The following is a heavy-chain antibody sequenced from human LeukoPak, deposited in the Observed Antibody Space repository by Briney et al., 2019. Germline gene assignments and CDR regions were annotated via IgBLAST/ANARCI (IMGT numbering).Heavy chain of an antibody. CDR2: IYSSGST. Sequence: SETLSLTCTVSGGSISTYYWSWLRQPPGKGLEWIGYIYSSGSTNYNPSLKSRVTISVDTSKNQFSLKVSSVTAADTAVYYCARVFDSGSQAYFYYMDVWGKGTTVTISS. CDR3: ARVFDSGSQAYFYYMDV. V-gene: IGHV4-59*01. CDR1: GGSISTYY. D-gene: IGHD3-10*01. J-gene: IGHJ6*03.